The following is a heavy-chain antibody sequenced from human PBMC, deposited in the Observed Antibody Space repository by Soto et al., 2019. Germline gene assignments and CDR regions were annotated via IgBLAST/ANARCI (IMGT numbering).Heavy chain of an antibody. D-gene: IGHD3-10*01. J-gene: IGHJ6*03. V-gene: IGHV4-59*01. CDR3: ARGGRVVRGVIIKKSNYYMDV. CDR1: GDSISSSY. CDR2: TDDTGST. Sequence: SETLSLTCTVSGDSISSSYWNWIRQAPGKGLEWIGYTDDTGSTNYNPSLKSRVTISVDMSKNQYSLKLSSVTAADTAVYYCARGGRVVRGVIIKKSNYYMDVWGKGTTVTVSS.